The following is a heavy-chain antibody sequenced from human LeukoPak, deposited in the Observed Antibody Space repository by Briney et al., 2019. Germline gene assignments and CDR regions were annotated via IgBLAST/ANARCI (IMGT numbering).Heavy chain of an antibody. CDR1: GGSSSGYY. CDR3: ARRSLSTMVRGVIRYYYYGMDV. Sequence: SETLSLTCAVYGGSSSGYYWSWIRQPPGKGLEWIGEINHSGSTNYNPSLKSRVTISVDTSKNQFSLKLSSVTTADMAVYYCARRSLSTMVRGVIRYYYYGMDVWGQGTTVTVSS. D-gene: IGHD3-10*01. V-gene: IGHV4-34*01. J-gene: IGHJ6*02. CDR2: INHSGST.